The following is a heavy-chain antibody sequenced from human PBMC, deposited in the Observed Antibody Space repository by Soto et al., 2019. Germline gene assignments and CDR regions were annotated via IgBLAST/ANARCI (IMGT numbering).Heavy chain of an antibody. V-gene: IGHV1-69*06. CDR2: IIPIFGTA. D-gene: IGHD1-1*01. CDR1: GVTFSSYA. J-gene: IGHJ4*02. Sequence: SVKVSCKASGVTFSSYAISWVRQAPGQGLEWMGGIIPIFGTANYAQTFQGRVTITADKSTSTAYMELSSLRSEDTAVYYCARGTTGTTPFGYWGQGTLVTVSS. CDR3: ARGTTGTTPFGY.